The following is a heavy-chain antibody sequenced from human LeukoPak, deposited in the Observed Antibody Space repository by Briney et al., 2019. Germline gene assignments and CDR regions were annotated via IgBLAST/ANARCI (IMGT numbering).Heavy chain of an antibody. CDR3: ARQGGYDGTYYFDY. D-gene: IGHD5-12*01. Sequence: ASVKVSCKASGYTFTGYYIHWVRQAPGQGLEWMGWINPNSGGTNYAQKFQGRVTMTRDASISTAYMELSRLTSDDTAVYYCARQGGYDGTYYFDYWGQGTLVTVSS. CDR2: INPNSGGT. J-gene: IGHJ4*02. V-gene: IGHV1-2*02. CDR1: GYTFTGYY.